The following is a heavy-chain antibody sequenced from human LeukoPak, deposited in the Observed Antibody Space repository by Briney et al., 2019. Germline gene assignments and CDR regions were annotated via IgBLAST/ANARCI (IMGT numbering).Heavy chain of an antibody. V-gene: IGHV3-48*03. Sequence: PGGSLRLSCAASGFTFRSYEMNWVRQAPGKGLEWVPYISSSGSTIYYADSVKGRFTISRDNAKNSLYLQMNSLRAEDTAVYYCARDSAGSGSYVGYFEYWGQGTLVTVSS. D-gene: IGHD3-10*01. J-gene: IGHJ4*02. CDR3: ARDSAGSGSYVGYFEY. CDR2: ISSSGSTI. CDR1: GFTFRSYE.